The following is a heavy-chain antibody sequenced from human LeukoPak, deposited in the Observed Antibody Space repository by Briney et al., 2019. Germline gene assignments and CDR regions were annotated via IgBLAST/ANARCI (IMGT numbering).Heavy chain of an antibody. J-gene: IGHJ4*02. CDR2: INHSGST. D-gene: IGHD3-9*01. CDR3: ARQRYFDWFPFDY. Sequence: PSETLSLTCTVSGGSISSSSYYWSWIRQPPGKGLEWIGEINHSGSTNYNPSLKSRVTISVDTSKNQFSLKLSSVTAADTAVYYCARQRYFDWFPFDYWGQGTLVTVSS. V-gene: IGHV4-39*01. CDR1: GGSISSSSYY.